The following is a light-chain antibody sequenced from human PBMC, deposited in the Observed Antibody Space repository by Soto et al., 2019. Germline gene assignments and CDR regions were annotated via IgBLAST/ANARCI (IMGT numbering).Light chain of an antibody. J-gene: IGKJ2*01. V-gene: IGKV3-20*01. Sequence: EIGLTQSPGTLSLSPGERATLSCRASQSVSSSYLSWYHQKPCQAPRLLIYGASSRATAIPDRFSGSGSGTDFTLTISRLEPEDFAVYYCQQYGSSPPLYTFGQGTKLEIK. CDR3: QQYGSSPPLYT. CDR2: GAS. CDR1: QSVSSSY.